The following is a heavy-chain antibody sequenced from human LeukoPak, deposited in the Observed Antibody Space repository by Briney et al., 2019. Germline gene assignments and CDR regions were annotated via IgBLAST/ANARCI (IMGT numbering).Heavy chain of an antibody. V-gene: IGHV4-59*01. CDR1: GGSISSYY. CDR3: ARDGDGYTDYYGMDV. Sequence: KSSETLSLTCTVSGGSISSYYWSWIRQPPGKGLEWLGYIYYSGSTNYNPSLKSRVTISVDTSKNQFSLKLSSVTAADTAVYYCARDGDGYTDYYGMDVWGQGTTVTVSS. CDR2: IYYSGST. D-gene: IGHD5-24*01. J-gene: IGHJ6*02.